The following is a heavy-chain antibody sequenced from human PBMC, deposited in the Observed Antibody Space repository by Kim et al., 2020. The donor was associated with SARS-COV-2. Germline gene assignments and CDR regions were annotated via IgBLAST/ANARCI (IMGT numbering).Heavy chain of an antibody. Sequence: SETLSLTCTVSGGSISSYYWSWIRQPPGKGLEWIGYIYYSGSTNYNPSLKSRVTISVDTSKNQFSLKLSSVTAADTAVYYCARVAPSNFQFYWGQGTLVTVSS. D-gene: IGHD3-3*02. CDR3: ARVAPSNFQFY. CDR1: GGSISSYY. V-gene: IGHV4-59*13. CDR2: IYYSGST. J-gene: IGHJ4*02.